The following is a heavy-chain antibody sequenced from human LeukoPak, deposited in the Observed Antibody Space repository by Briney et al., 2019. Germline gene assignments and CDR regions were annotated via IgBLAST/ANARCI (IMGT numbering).Heavy chain of an antibody. CDR2: IYYSGST. V-gene: IGHV4-31*03. CDR3: ARRWATERTFDI. J-gene: IGHJ3*02. D-gene: IGHD4-23*01. Sequence: SLSLTCTVSGGSISSGGYYWSWIRQHPGKGLEWIGYIYYSGSTYYNPSLKSRVTISVDTSKNQFSLKLSSVTAADTAVYYCARRWATERTFDIWGQGTMVTVSS. CDR1: GGSISSGGYY.